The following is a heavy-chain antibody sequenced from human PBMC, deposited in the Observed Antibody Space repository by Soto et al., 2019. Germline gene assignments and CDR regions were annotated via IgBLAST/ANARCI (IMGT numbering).Heavy chain of an antibody. D-gene: IGHD2-15*01. J-gene: IGHJ6*02. CDR3: ARGSDNGGCSGGSCYSHYYGMDV. Sequence: QVQLQQWGAGLLKPSETLSLTCAVYGGSFSGYYWSWIRQPPGKGLEWIGEINHCGSTNYNPSLKSRVTISVDTSKNQFSLKLSSVTAADTAVYYCARGSDNGGCSGGSCYSHYYGMDVWGQGTTVTVSS. CDR1: GGSFSGYY. V-gene: IGHV4-34*01. CDR2: INHCGST.